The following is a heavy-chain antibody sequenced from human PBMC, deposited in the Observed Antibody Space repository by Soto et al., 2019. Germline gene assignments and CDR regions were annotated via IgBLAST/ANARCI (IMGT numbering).Heavy chain of an antibody. V-gene: IGHV1-18*01. CDR1: GYTFSSYA. CDR3: ARDSPPNYL. Sequence: QVQLVQSGAEVKKPGASVKVSCKASGYTFSSYAISWVRQAPGQGLEWMGWISAYNGNTNYAQKLQGRVTMTTDTSPSTAYIALRSLRSADTAVYYCARDSPPNYLWGQGTLVTVSS. J-gene: IGHJ5*02. CDR2: ISAYNGNT. D-gene: IGHD7-27*01.